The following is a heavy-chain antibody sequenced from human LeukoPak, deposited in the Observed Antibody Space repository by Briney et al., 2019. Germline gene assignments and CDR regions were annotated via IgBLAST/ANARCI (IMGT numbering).Heavy chain of an antibody. CDR1: GGSFSNYY. D-gene: IGHD1-14*01. V-gene: IGHV4-4*07. Sequence: PSETLSLTCTVSGGSFSNYYWSWIRQPAGEGLEWIGRTYTSGSTNYNPSVKSRVTMSVDTSNNQFSLKLTSVTAADTAVYYCARQPPQYYGMDVWGQGTTVTVSS. CDR2: TYTSGST. CDR3: ARQPPQYYGMDV. J-gene: IGHJ6*02.